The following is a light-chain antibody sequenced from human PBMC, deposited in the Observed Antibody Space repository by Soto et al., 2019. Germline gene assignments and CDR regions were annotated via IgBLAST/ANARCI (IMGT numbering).Light chain of an antibody. CDR2: AAS. J-gene: IGKJ2*01. V-gene: IGKV1-8*01. Sequence: AIRMTQSPSSFSASTGGRVTITCRASQGLSSYLAWYQQKPGKAPKLLIYAASTLQTGVPSRFSGSGSGTYFTLTISCLQSEDFATYYCQQYFSYPYTFGQGTKLEI. CDR3: QQYFSYPYT. CDR1: QGLSSY.